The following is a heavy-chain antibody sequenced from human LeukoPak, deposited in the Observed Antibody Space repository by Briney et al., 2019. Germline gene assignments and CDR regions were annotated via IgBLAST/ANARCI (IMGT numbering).Heavy chain of an antibody. V-gene: IGHV3-7*03. CDR3: ARGGYSSGWYTQGFDP. CDR1: GFTFSSYW. Sequence: GGSLRLSCTASGFTFSSYWMTWVRQAPGKGLEWVANIKQDGSEKYYVDSVKGRFTISRDNAKNSLYLQMDSLRAEDTALYYCARGGYSSGWYTQGFDPWGQGTLVTVSS. J-gene: IGHJ5*02. D-gene: IGHD6-19*01. CDR2: IKQDGSEK.